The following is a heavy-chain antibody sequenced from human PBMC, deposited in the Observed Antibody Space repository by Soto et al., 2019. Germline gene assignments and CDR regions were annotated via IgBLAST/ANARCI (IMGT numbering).Heavy chain of an antibody. Sequence: QVQLVQSGAEVKKPGSSVKVSWKASGGTFSSYTISWVRQAPGQGLEWMGRIIPILGIANYAQKFQGRVTITADKSTSTAYMELSSLRSEDTAVYYCARERGITIFGVVTPSRDAFDIWGQGTMVTVSS. D-gene: IGHD3-3*01. J-gene: IGHJ3*02. CDR3: ARERGITIFGVVTPSRDAFDI. CDR2: IIPILGIA. CDR1: GGTFSSYT. V-gene: IGHV1-69*08.